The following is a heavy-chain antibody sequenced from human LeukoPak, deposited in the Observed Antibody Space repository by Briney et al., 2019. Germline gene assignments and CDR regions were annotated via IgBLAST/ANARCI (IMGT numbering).Heavy chain of an antibody. D-gene: IGHD6-13*01. V-gene: IGHV3-21*01. J-gene: IGHJ6*02. CDR2: ITSSSYM. Sequence: GGSLRLSCAASGFTFSSYSMNWVRQAPGKGLEWVSSITSSSYMYYADSVKGRFTISRDNAKNSLYLQMNSLRAEDTAVYYCARGQVDSSSWYPYYYYYGMDVWGQGTTVAVSS. CDR1: GFTFSSYS. CDR3: ARGQVDSSSWYPYYYYYGMDV.